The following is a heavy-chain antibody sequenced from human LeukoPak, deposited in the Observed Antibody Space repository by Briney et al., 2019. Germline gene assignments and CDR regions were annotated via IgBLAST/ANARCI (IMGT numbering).Heavy chain of an antibody. D-gene: IGHD4-17*01. CDR1: GGTFSSYA. Sequence: GASVKVSCKASGGTFSSYAISWVRQAPGQGLEWMGWINPNSGGTNYAQKFQGRVTTTRDTSISTAYMELSRLRSDDTAVYYCARDSTVTTGAADYWGQGTLVTVSS. CDR2: INPNSGGT. V-gene: IGHV1-2*02. J-gene: IGHJ4*02. CDR3: ARDSTVTTGAADY.